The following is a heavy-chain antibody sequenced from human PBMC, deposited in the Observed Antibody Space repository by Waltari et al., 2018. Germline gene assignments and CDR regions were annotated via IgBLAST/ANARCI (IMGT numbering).Heavy chain of an antibody. CDR2: KRRDGSQA. Sequence: ERSVESGGGLVQQGGSLRLYCEGSGLTFSNYWMSWVCQAPGKGLEWVANKRRDGSQANYVDSVKGRFTISRDNAKKALYLQMNSLRAEDTGVYYCARESTASNEGVWGQGTLVTVSS. V-gene: IGHV3-7*01. D-gene: IGHD4-17*01. J-gene: IGHJ4*01. CDR1: GLTFSNYW. CDR3: ARESTASNEGV.